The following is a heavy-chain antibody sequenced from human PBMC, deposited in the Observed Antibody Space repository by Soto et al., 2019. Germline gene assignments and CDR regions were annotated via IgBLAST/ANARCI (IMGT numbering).Heavy chain of an antibody. CDR1: GFTFSDNL. CDR2: LNPDTGNT. Sequence: QVQLVQSGAELKQPGASVNISCTASGFTFSDNLINWVRQVPGQGLVWMGWLNPDTGNTRYSETFQGRVTISRHPSASIAYLELSGLANEHTALYFCTRDIQSAGPRAHAAFVVWCQGTMLTVSS. D-gene: IGHD5-18*01. V-gene: IGHV1-3*01. J-gene: IGHJ3*01. CDR3: TRDIQSAGPRAHAAFVV.